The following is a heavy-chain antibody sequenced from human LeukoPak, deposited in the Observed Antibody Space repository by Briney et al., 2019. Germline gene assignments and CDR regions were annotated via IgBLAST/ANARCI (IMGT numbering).Heavy chain of an antibody. V-gene: IGHV3-49*03. J-gene: IGHJ4*02. D-gene: IGHD3-9*01. CDR1: GFTFSDYA. CDR2: IRNKAYGGTA. CDR3: TREKRYFDWFQADY. Sequence: GGSLRLSCTASGFTFSDYAMSWFRQAPGKGLEWVGFIRNKAYGGTAEYAASVKGRFTISRDDSKTVAYLQMNSLKTEDTAVYYCTREKRYFDWFQADYWGQGTLVTVSS.